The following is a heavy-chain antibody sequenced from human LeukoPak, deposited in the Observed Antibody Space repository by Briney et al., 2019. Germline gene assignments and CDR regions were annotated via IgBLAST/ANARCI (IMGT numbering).Heavy chain of an antibody. CDR2: IYTSGST. V-gene: IGHV4-4*07. CDR3: ASTYSSSSNWYFDL. CDR1: GGSISSYF. D-gene: IGHD6-6*01. Sequence: SETLSLTCTVSGGSISSYFWSWIRQPAGKGLEWIGRIYTSGSTNYNPSLKSRVTISVDTSKNQFSLKLSSVTAADTAVYYCASTYSSSSNWYFDLWGRGTLVTVSS. J-gene: IGHJ2*01.